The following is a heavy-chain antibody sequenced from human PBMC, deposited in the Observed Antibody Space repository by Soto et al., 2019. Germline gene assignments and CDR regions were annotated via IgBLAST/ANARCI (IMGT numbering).Heavy chain of an antibody. J-gene: IGHJ4*02. V-gene: IGHV4-59*08. CDR2: IYYSGST. D-gene: IGHD1-26*01. CDR3: AGDIRSGSYRFDY. CDR1: CGSINNSY. Sequence: SETLSLTCTVSCGSINNSYWSWIRQPPGKGLAWIGYIYYSGSTNYNPSLKSRVTISVDTSKNQFSLKLSSVTAADAAVYYCAGDIRSGSYRFDYWGQGTLVTVSS.